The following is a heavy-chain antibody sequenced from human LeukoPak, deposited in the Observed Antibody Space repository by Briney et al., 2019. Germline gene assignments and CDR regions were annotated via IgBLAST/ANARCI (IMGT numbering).Heavy chain of an antibody. CDR2: IKQDGSEK. Sequence: PGGSLRLSCAASGFTFSSYWMSWVRQAPGKGLEWVANIKQDGSEKYYVDSVKDRFTISRDNAKNSLYLQMNSLRAEDTAVYYCATGYSSGWYFYFQHWGQGSLVSVSS. CDR3: ATGYSSGWYFYFQH. V-gene: IGHV3-7*01. J-gene: IGHJ1*01. CDR1: GFTFSSYW. D-gene: IGHD6-19*01.